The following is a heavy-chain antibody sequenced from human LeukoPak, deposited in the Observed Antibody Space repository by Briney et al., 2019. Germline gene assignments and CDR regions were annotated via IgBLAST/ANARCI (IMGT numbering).Heavy chain of an antibody. CDR3: ARDQDAFDI. V-gene: IGHV3-21*01. Sequence: KAGGSLRLSCAASGFTFSSYSMNWVRQAPGKWLEWVSSISSSSSYIYYPDSVKGRSTISRDNAKNSLYLQMNSLRAEDTAVYYCARDQDAFDIWGQGTMVTVSS. J-gene: IGHJ3*02. CDR2: ISSSSSYI. CDR1: GFTFSSYS.